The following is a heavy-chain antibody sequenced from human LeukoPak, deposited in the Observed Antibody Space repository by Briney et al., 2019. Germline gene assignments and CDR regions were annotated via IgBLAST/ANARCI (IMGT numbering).Heavy chain of an antibody. CDR1: GGSISSYY. CDR3: ARAGYYRARLYYYGMDV. CDR2: IYYSGST. Sequence: SETLSLTCTVSGGSISSYYWSWIRQPPGKGLEWIGYIYYSGSTNYNPSLKSRVTISVDTSKNQFSLKLSSVTAADTAVYYCARAGYYRARLYYYGMDVWGQGTTVTVSS. J-gene: IGHJ6*02. V-gene: IGHV4-59*01. D-gene: IGHD2-21*01.